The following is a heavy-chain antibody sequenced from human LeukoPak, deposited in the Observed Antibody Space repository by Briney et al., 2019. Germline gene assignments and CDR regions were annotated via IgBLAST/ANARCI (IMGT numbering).Heavy chain of an antibody. CDR3: ARALNPLPGTYYFDY. J-gene: IGHJ4*02. D-gene: IGHD2-15*01. CDR2: IYISGST. CDR1: GASINTHY. V-gene: IGHV4-4*07. Sequence: SETLSLTCSVSGASINTHYWTWIRQPAGNGLEWIGRIYISGSTNYSPSLMSRDTMSVDTSKNHFSLNLISVTAADTAVYYCARALNPLPGTYYFDYWGQGTLVTVSS.